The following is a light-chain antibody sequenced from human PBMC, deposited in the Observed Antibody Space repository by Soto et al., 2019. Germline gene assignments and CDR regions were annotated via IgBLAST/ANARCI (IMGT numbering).Light chain of an antibody. V-gene: IGLV2-8*01. J-gene: IGLJ2*01. CDR3: SSHAGSINVV. CDR1: SSDVGGYNA. Sequence: SALTQPPSASGSPGQSVTISCTGTSSDVGGYNAVSWYQQHPGKAPKLMIYEVTKRPSGVPDRFSGSKSGNTASLTVSGLQAEDEADYYCSSHAGSINVVFGGGTKLTV. CDR2: EVT.